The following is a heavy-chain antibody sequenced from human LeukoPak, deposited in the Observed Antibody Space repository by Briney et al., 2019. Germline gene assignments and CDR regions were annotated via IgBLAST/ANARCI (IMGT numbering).Heavy chain of an antibody. D-gene: IGHD3-16*01. V-gene: IGHV3-23*01. CDR3: AKCAESYGNDAFDL. J-gene: IGHJ3*01. Sequence: GGSLRLSCAASEFTFSSFAMSWVRQAPGKGLEWVSYIRGGGAGTLYADSVKGRFTVSRDNSKSTLYLQMNSLRVEDTAVYYCAKCAESYGNDAFDLWGPGTTVTVSS. CDR1: EFTFSSFA. CDR2: IRGGGAGT.